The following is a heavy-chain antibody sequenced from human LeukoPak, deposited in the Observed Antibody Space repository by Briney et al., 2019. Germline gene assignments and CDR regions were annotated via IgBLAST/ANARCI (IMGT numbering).Heavy chain of an antibody. V-gene: IGHV4-39*07. CDR3: ARSRVTVTTID. D-gene: IGHD4-17*01. CDR1: GGSISSSSYY. CDR2: IYYSGTT. Sequence: SETLSLTCTVSGGSISSSSYYWGWIRQPPGKGLEWIGSIYYSGTTYYNPSLKSRVTISMDRSKNQFSLKLTSVTAADTAVYYCARSRVTVTTIDWGQGTLVAVSS. J-gene: IGHJ4*02.